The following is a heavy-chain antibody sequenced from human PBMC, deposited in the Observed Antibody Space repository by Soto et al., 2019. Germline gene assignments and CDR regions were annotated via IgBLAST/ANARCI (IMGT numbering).Heavy chain of an antibody. D-gene: IGHD1-26*01. CDR3: ARGVGSSPPRY. Sequence: QVQLQESGPGQVKPSETLSLTCTISGCSISVYYWSWVRQPPGHKLEWIGYIYASGSPYYNTSLRSRVTISAATSQKQISVKLSSPTAADTAVYYCARGVGSSPPRYWGRGTLVTVSS. CDR2: IYASGSP. V-gene: IGHV4-59*01. J-gene: IGHJ4*02. CDR1: GCSISVYY.